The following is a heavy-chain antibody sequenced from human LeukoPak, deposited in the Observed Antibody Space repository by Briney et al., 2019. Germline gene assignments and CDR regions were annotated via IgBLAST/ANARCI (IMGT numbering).Heavy chain of an antibody. V-gene: IGHV3-30-3*01. Sequence: GGSLRLSCAASGFTFSSYAMHWVRQAPGKGLEWVAVISYDGSNKYYADSVKGRFTISRDNAKNTLYLQMNSLRAEDTAVYYCARDVGPYGVRAFDIWGQGTMVTVSS. CDR2: ISYDGSNK. CDR1: GFTFSSYA. D-gene: IGHD3-10*01. CDR3: ARDVGPYGVRAFDI. J-gene: IGHJ3*02.